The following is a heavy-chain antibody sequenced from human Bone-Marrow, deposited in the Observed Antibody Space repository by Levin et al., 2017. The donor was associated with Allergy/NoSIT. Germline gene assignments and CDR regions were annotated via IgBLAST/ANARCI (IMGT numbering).Heavy chain of an antibody. CDR1: EYKFNSFW. Sequence: GGSLRLSCKASEYKFNSFWIGWVRQMSGKGLEWMGIINPGDSDIRYSPSFQGQVTISADQSTNTAYLQWTSLKASDTAMYYCARLRGDYIKDPEYFQHWGQGTLVNVSS. D-gene: IGHD4-17*01. CDR3: ARLRGDYIKDPEYFQH. CDR2: INPGDSDI. V-gene: IGHV5-51*01. J-gene: IGHJ1*01.